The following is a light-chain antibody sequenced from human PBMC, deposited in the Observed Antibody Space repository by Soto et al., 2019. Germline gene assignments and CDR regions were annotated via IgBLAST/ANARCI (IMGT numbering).Light chain of an antibody. CDR2: GAS. CDR3: QQYSSWPPWT. J-gene: IGKJ1*01. V-gene: IGKV3-15*01. Sequence: EIVMTQSPATLSVSPGERATLSCRASQSVISNLAWYHQKPGQAPRLLIYGASARATGIPARFSGSGSGTEFTLTITSLESEDSAVYYCQQYSSWPPWTFGQGTKLEIK. CDR1: QSVISN.